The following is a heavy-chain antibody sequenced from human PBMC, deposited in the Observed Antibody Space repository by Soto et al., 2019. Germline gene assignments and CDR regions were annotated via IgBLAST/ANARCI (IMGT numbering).Heavy chain of an antibody. CDR2: ISGSATRT. CDR3: LTWSSGTPDY. D-gene: IGHD2-8*02. Sequence: EVQLLESGGGLVQPGGPLRLSCAASGFTFSNYAMSWVRQTPGKGLEWVSGISGSATRTYYADSVKGRFTISRDNSKNTLYLQMNSLRADDTAVYYCLTWSSGTPDYWGQGTLVIVSS. V-gene: IGHV3-23*01. CDR1: GFTFSNYA. J-gene: IGHJ4*02.